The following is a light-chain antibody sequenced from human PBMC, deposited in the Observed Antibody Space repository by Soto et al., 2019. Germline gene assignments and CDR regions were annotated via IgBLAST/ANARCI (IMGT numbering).Light chain of an antibody. CDR3: QQYDAWTPNIT. J-gene: IGKJ5*01. CDR2: GAF. V-gene: IGKV3-15*01. Sequence: EIVMTQSPAPLSVSPGERATLSCRASQRVSSNLAWYQQKPGQAPRLVIYGAFTRATGFPARFSGSGSGTEFTLTISIRQSEDFAVSSCQQYDAWTPNITFGQGTRLEIK. CDR1: QRVSSN.